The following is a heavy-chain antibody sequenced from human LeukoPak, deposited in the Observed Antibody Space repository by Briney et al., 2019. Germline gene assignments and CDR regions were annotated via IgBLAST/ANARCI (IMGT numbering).Heavy chain of an antibody. J-gene: IGHJ6*04. V-gene: IGHV3-21*01. Sequence: TGGSLRLSCAASGFTFSSYSMNWVRQAPGKGLEWVSSISSSSSYIYYADSVKGRFTISRDNAKNSLYLQMNRLRAEDTAVYYCAREGIVPAARDYYYYYGMDVWGKGTTVTVSS. CDR1: GFTFSSYS. CDR3: AREGIVPAARDYYYYYGMDV. D-gene: IGHD2-2*01. CDR2: ISSSSSYI.